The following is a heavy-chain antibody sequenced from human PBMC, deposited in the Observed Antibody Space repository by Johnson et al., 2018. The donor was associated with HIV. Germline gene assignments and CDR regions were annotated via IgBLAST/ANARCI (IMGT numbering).Heavy chain of an antibody. D-gene: IGHD3-22*01. J-gene: IGHJ3*02. CDR2: INWNGGST. CDR3: ARSGGYDNINAFDI. CDR1: GFTFDDYG. V-gene: IGHV3-20*04. Sequence: VQLVESGGSVVRPGGSLRLSCTTSGFTFDDYGMGWVRQAPGKGLEWVSGINWNGGSTGYADSVKGRFTISRDNARNSLYLQMNSLRAEDTALYYCARSGGYDNINAFDIWGQGTVVTISS.